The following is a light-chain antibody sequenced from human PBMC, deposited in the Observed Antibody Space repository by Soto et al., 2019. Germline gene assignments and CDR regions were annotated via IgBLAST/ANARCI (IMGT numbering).Light chain of an antibody. CDR1: SSNIGSNY. J-gene: IGLJ3*02. V-gene: IGLV1-47*02. CDR2: SNN. CDR3: AAWDDSLSGPNWV. Sequence: QSALTQPPSASGTPGQRVTISCSGSSSNIGSNYVYWYQQLPGTAPKLLIYSNNQRPSGVPDRFSGSKSGTSASLAISGLRSEDEADYYCAAWDDSLSGPNWVFGGGTKLTVL.